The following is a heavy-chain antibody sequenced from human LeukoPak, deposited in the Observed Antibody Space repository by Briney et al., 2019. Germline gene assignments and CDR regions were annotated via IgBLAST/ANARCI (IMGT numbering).Heavy chain of an antibody. J-gene: IGHJ4*02. CDR1: GFTFDTYW. Sequence: GGSLRLSCAASGFTFDTYWMTWVRQAPGKGLEWVANIKPDGSAQYYADSVRGRFTISRDSAKNSVFLQMNSLRAEDTAVYHCATPFGIGWSGLEHWGRGTLVTVSS. CDR2: IKPDGSAQ. CDR3: ATPFGIGWSGLEH. V-gene: IGHV3-7*01. D-gene: IGHD6-19*01.